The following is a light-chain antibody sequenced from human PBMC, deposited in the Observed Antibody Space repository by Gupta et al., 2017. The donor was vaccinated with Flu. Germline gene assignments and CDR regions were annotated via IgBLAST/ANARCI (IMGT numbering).Light chain of an antibody. CDR2: ANN. CDR1: NIGAAFD. J-gene: IGLJ3*02. Sequence: QSFLTPPPPVSVAPGPRVTISNIGAAFDVHCYRLLPGTAPKLLIYANNNRPSGVPDRFSGSKSGISASLAITGLRAEEEAEYYCQAYDSRLTGWVFGGGTKLTVL. V-gene: IGLV1-40*01. CDR3: QAYDSRLTGWV.